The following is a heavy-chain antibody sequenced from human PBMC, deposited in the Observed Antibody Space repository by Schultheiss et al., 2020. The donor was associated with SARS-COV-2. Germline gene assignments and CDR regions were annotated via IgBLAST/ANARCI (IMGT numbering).Heavy chain of an antibody. CDR3: ARYGIAVAVGSFDY. CDR2: ISYDGSNK. CDR1: GFTFSGSA. J-gene: IGHJ4*02. V-gene: IGHV3-30*04. D-gene: IGHD6-19*01. Sequence: GESLKISCAASGFTFSGSAMHWVRQAPGKGLEWVAVISYDGSNKYYADSVKGRFTISRDNSKNTLYLQMNSLRAEDTAVYYCARYGIAVAVGSFDYWGQGTLVTVSS.